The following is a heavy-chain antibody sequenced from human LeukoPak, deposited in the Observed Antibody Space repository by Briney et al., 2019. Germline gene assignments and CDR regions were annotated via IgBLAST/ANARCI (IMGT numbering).Heavy chain of an antibody. V-gene: IGHV4-59*11. D-gene: IGHD3-16*01. Sequence: SETLSLTCTVYGGSISSHYWSWIRQPPGKGLEWIGYIYYSGSTNYNPSLKSRVTISVDTSKNQFSLKLSSVTAADTAVYYCARERRGGGFDPWGQGTLVTVSS. CDR3: ARERRGGGFDP. CDR1: GGSISSHY. CDR2: IYYSGST. J-gene: IGHJ5*02.